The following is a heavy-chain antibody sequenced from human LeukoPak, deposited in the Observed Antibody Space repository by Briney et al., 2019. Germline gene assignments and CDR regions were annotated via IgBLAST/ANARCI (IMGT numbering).Heavy chain of an antibody. V-gene: IGHV3-11*06. D-gene: IGHD3-22*01. CDR3: ARDRYYYDSSGYGYYYGMDV. Sequence: GGSLRLSCAASGFTFSDYYMSWIRQAPGKGLEWVSYISSSSSYTNYADSVKGRFTISRDNAKNSLYLQMNSLRAEDTAVYYCARDRYYYDSSGYGYYYGMDVWGQGTTVTVSS. J-gene: IGHJ6*02. CDR2: ISSSSSYT. CDR1: GFTFSDYY.